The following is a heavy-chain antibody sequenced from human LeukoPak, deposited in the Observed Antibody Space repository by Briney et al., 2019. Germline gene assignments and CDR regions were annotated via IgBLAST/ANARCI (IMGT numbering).Heavy chain of an antibody. Sequence: GGSLRLSCAASGFTFSSYSMNWVRQAPGKGLEWVSYISTTSAYIYYADSVKGRFTISRDSAKNSLYLQMNTLRVEDTAVYFCARVFRLVAAGGNDWFDPWGQGTLVTVSS. CDR1: GFTFSSYS. J-gene: IGHJ5*02. CDR3: ARVFRLVAAGGNDWFDP. CDR2: ISTTSAYI. V-gene: IGHV3-21*01. D-gene: IGHD2-15*01.